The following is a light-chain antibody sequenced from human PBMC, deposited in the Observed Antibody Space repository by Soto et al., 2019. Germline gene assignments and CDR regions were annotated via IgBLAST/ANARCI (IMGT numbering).Light chain of an antibody. CDR3: QQSYSTPRT. CDR1: QSISTY. V-gene: IGKV1-39*01. Sequence: DVQMTQSPSSLSASVGDRVTITCQASQSISTYLNWYHQKPGKAPELLIFAASSLQSGVPSRFSGSGSGTDFTLTISSLQPEDFATYYCQQSYSTPRTFGQGTKVEIK. J-gene: IGKJ1*01. CDR2: AAS.